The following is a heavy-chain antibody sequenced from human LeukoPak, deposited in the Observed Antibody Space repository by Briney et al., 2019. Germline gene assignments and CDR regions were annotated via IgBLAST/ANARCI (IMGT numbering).Heavy chain of an antibody. CDR1: GGSFSGYY. Sequence: PSETLSLTCAVYGGSFSGYYWSWIRQPPGKGLEWIGEINHSGSTNYNPSLKSRVTISVDTSKNQFSLKLSPVTAADTAVYYCARLTILRSDKKPRQWLVSRYFDYWGQGTLVTVSS. CDR2: INHSGST. V-gene: IGHV4-34*01. D-gene: IGHD6-19*01. CDR3: ARLTILRSDKKPRQWLVSRYFDY. J-gene: IGHJ4*02.